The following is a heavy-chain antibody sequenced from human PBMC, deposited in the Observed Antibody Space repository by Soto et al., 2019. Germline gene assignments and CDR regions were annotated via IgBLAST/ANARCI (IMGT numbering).Heavy chain of an antibody. J-gene: IGHJ6*03. CDR1: GYTFTSYG. D-gene: IGHD3-10*01. V-gene: IGHV1-18*01. Sequence: QVQLVQSGAEVKKPGASVKVSCKASGYTFTSYGISWVRQAPGQGLEWMGWISAYNGNTNYAQKLQGRVTMTTDTSTSTAYMELRSLRSDDTAVYYCATEPYGSGSSTKYYYYYMDVWGKGTTVTVSS. CDR2: ISAYNGNT. CDR3: ATEPYGSGSSTKYYYYYMDV.